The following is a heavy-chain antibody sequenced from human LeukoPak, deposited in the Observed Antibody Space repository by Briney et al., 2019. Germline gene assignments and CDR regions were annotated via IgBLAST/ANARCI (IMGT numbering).Heavy chain of an antibody. D-gene: IGHD1-1*01. Sequence: PGGSLRLSCAASGFTFSSYWMSWVRQAPGKGLEWVANIKQDESEKYYLDSVKGRFTISRDTAKNSLYLQMYSLTAEDTALYYCARYCTFRTCSGTKFDSWGPGTLVTVSS. CDR2: IKQDESEK. V-gene: IGHV3-7*03. CDR3: ARYCTFRTCSGTKFDS. J-gene: IGHJ4*02. CDR1: GFTFSSYW.